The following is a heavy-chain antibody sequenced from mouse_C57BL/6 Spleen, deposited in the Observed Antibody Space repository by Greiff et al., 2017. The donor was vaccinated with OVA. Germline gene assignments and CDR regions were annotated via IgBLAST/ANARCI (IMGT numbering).Heavy chain of an antibody. CDR2: IDPSDSYT. Sequence: QVQLQQPGAELVKPGASVKLSCKASGYTFTSYWMQWVKQRPGQGLEWIGEIDPSDSYTNYNQKFKGKATLTVDKSSSTAYMQLSSLTSEDSAVYYCARSLPYYGSSYWYFDVWGTGTTVTVSS. D-gene: IGHD1-1*01. J-gene: IGHJ1*03. CDR3: ARSLPYYGSSYWYFDV. CDR1: GYTFTSYW. V-gene: IGHV1-50*01.